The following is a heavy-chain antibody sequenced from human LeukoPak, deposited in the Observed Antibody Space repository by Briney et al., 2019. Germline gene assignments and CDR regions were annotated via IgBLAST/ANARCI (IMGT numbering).Heavy chain of an antibody. CDR1: GFTFSGCW. Sequence: GGSLRLSCAASGFTFSGCWMHWVRQAPGKGLVWVSRINSEGISTSYADSVKGRFTISRDNAKNTLYLQMNSLRAEDTAVYYCARGSSTSCYDWGQGTLVTVSS. J-gene: IGHJ4*02. V-gene: IGHV3-74*01. D-gene: IGHD2-2*01. CDR2: INSEGIST. CDR3: ARGSSTSCYD.